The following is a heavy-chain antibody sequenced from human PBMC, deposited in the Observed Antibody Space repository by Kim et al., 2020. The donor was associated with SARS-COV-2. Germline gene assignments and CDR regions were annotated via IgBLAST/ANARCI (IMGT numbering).Heavy chain of an antibody. CDR3: ASGIVTPTY. Sequence: GGSLRLSCAAFRFTFSHYGMSWVRQAPGKGLEWVANIKQDGSEKYYVDSVKGRFSISRDNAKNSLYLQMNSLRAEDTAVYFCASGIVTPTYWGQGTLVTVSS. CDR2: IKQDGSEK. J-gene: IGHJ4*02. V-gene: IGHV3-7*03. D-gene: IGHD2-21*01. CDR1: RFTFSHYG.